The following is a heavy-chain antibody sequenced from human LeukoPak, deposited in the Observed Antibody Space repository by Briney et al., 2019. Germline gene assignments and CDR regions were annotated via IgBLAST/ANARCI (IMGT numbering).Heavy chain of an antibody. V-gene: IGHV3-23*01. Sequence: GGSLRLSCAASGFTFSSYAMSWVRQAPGKGLEWVSAISGSGGSTYYADSVKGRFTISRDNSKNTLYLQMNSLRAEDTAVYYCAKDGTYNWNFEDFDYWGQGTLVTVSS. D-gene: IGHD1-7*01. J-gene: IGHJ4*02. CDR1: GFTFSSYA. CDR2: ISGSGGST. CDR3: AKDGTYNWNFEDFDY.